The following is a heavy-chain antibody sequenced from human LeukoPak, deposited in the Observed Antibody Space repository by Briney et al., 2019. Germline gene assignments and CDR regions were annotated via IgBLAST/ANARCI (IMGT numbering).Heavy chain of an antibody. CDR1: GYTFAIYG. J-gene: IGHJ5*02. CDR3: ARDYCTRGGDCYKEDLFDP. D-gene: IGHD2-21*02. V-gene: IGHV1-18*01. CDR2: MSPYDGDT. Sequence: GASVKVSCKASGYTFAIYGISWVRQAPGQGLEWMAWMSPYDGDTNYAQNFEGRVTMTTETSTSTAYMELRSLRSDDTAIYYCARDYCTRGGDCYKEDLFDPWGQGTLVTVSS.